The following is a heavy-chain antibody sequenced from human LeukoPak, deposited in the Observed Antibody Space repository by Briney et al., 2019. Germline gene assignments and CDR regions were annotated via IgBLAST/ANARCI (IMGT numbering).Heavy chain of an antibody. Sequence: SQTLSLTCAISGDSVPSNSAAWNWIRQSPSRGLEWLGRTYYRPKWYHDYAVSVKSRITINPDTSNNQFSLQLSSVTPEDTAMYYCARDYIVGTTTYFFDNWGQGTLVTVSS. CDR3: ARDYIVGTTTYFFDN. CDR2: TYYRPKWYH. V-gene: IGHV6-1*01. CDR1: GDSVPSNSAA. D-gene: IGHD1-26*01. J-gene: IGHJ4*02.